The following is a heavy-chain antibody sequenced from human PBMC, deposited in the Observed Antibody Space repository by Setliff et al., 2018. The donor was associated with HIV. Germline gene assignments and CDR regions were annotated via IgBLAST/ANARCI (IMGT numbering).Heavy chain of an antibody. D-gene: IGHD4-17*01. CDR2: IFHTGSS. Sequence: SETLSLTCSVSGGSMSNYYWSWVRQPPGKGLEWMGDIFHTGSSPYNPSLKSRVSLSVDTSKNQFSLRLSAVTAADTAVYYCASLTDYGGDSGSHWGQGTLVTVSS. V-gene: IGHV4-59*01. CDR1: GGSMSNYY. J-gene: IGHJ4*02. CDR3: ASLTDYGGDSGSH.